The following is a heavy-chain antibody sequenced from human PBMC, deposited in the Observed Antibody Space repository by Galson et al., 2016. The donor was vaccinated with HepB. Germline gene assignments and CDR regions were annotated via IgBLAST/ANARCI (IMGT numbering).Heavy chain of an antibody. CDR1: FSTYA. V-gene: IGHV3-23*01. J-gene: IGHJ4*02. D-gene: IGHD3-3*01. Sequence: FSTYAMSWVRQAPGKGLEWVSGIRSSGGGIDYADSVKGRFTISRDNSKNTLYLQMSSLRAEDTAVYYCAKGDDFWSGYYGGLWGQGTLVSVSS. CDR2: IRSSGGGI. CDR3: AKGDDFWSGYYGGL.